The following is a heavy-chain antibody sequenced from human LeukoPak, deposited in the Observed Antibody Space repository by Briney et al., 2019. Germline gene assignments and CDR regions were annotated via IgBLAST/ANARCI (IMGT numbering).Heavy chain of an antibody. CDR1: GGSINSYY. Sequence: SETLSLTCTVSGGSINSYYWSWIRQPPGKGLEWIGEIYDSGDTNYNPSLESRVTISRDKSKNQMSLKVRFVTAADTAVYYCARGEVYYSYGMDVWGQGTTVTVSS. J-gene: IGHJ6*02. CDR3: ARGEVYYSYGMDV. CDR2: IYDSGDT. V-gene: IGHV4-59*12.